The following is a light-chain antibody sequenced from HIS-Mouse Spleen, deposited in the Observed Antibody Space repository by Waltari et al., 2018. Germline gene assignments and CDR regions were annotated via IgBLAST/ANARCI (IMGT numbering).Light chain of an antibody. V-gene: IGLV3-21*03. J-gene: IGLJ2*01. CDR1: NIGSKS. CDR3: QVWDSSSDHVV. Sequence: SYVLTQPPSVSVAPGKTARITCGGNNIGSKSVHWYQHEPGQAPVLVVYDDSDRPSGIPGRVSGSNSGNTATLTISRVEAGDEADYYCQVWDSSSDHVVFGGGTKLTVL. CDR2: DDS.